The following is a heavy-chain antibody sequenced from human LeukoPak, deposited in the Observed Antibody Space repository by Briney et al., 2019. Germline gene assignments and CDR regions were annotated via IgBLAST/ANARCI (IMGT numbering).Heavy chain of an antibody. D-gene: IGHD3-22*01. J-gene: IGHJ4*02. CDR2: ISWNSGSI. V-gene: IGHV3-9*01. CDR3: AKGGSDYYAFDY. Sequence: GGSLRLSCAASGFTFDDYAMHWVRQAPGKGLEWVSGISWNSGSIGYADSVKGRFTISRDNAKNSLYLQMNSLRAEDTALYYCAKGGSDYYAFDYWGQGTLVTVSS. CDR1: GFTFDDYA.